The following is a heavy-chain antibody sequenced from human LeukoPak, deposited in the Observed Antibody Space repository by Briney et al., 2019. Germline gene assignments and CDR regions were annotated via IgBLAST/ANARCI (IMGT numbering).Heavy chain of an antibody. CDR2: ISGSGGST. Sequence: GGSLRLSCAASGFTFSSYAMSWVRQAPGKGLEWVSAISGSGGSTYYADSVKGRFTISRDNSKNTLYLQMNSLRAEDTAVYYCANSKGIRTNYYFDYWGQGTLVTVSS. V-gene: IGHV3-23*01. CDR3: ANSKGIRTNYYFDY. J-gene: IGHJ4*02. D-gene: IGHD5-18*01. CDR1: GFTFSSYA.